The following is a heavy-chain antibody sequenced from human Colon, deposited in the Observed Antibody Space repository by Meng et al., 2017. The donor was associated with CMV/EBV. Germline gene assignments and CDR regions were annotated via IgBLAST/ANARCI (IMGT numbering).Heavy chain of an antibody. CDR1: GYTVTRYD. D-gene: IGHD5-18*01. CDR3: TRGLQLWFLSPAY. Sequence: KASGYTVTRYDITWVRQATGQGLEWMGWMNPKTGNTVYAQKFQARVNLTVDSSIDTAYMELSSLKTDDTAVYYCTRGLQLWFLSPAYWGQGALVTVSS. V-gene: IGHV1-8*01. J-gene: IGHJ4*02. CDR2: MNPKTGNT.